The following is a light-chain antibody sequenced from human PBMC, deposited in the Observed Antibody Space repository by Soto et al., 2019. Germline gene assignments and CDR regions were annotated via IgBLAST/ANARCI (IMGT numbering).Light chain of an antibody. CDR2: RAS. V-gene: IGKV1-5*03. J-gene: IGKJ1*01. Sequence: DIQMTQSPSTLSASLGDRVTITCRASESVSSWLAWYQQIPGKAPKLLIYRASNLDTGVPSRFSGSGSGTEFTLTINSLQPEDFATYYCQQYNSYPTFGQGTKVDIK. CDR1: ESVSSW. CDR3: QQYNSYPT.